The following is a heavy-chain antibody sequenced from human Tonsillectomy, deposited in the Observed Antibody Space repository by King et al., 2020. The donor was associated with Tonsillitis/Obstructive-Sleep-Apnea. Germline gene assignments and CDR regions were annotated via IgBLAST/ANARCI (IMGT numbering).Heavy chain of an antibody. Sequence: QLVQSGAEVKKPGASVKVSCKASGYTFPTYDISWVRQAPGQGLEGMGWISAYNGDTNYAQKLQGRVNMTTEPSTNTAYREVRSLRSDVTAVYYCARDSMSHYCDTGGYYTFDYGGQGTLVTVSS. D-gene: IGHD3-22*01. CDR1: GYTFPTYD. V-gene: IGHV1-18*01. CDR3: ARDSMSHYCDTGGYYTFDY. CDR2: ISAYNGDT. J-gene: IGHJ4*02.